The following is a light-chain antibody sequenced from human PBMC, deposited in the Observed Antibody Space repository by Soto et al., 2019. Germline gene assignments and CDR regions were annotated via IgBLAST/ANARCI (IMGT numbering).Light chain of an antibody. V-gene: IGLV2-14*01. Sequence: QSALTQPAAVSGSPGQSITISCAGTSSDVGGHNYVSWYQQYPGQAPKLLIYDVTYRPSGVSNRFSGSKSGNTASLTISGLQAEDEADYYCSSYTNSDTLVFGGGTKLTVL. J-gene: IGLJ2*01. CDR1: SSDVGGHNY. CDR3: SSYTNSDTLV. CDR2: DVT.